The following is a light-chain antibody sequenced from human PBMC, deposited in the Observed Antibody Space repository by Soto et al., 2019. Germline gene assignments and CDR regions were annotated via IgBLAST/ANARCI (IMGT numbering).Light chain of an antibody. CDR3: QTWGTGIQV. J-gene: IGLJ2*01. CDR2: LNSDGSH. Sequence: QAVVTQSRSASASLGAAVKLTGTLRSGHSSYAIAWHQQQPEKGPRYLMKLNSDGSHSKGDGIPDRFSGSSSGAERYLTISSLQSKDEADYYCQTWGTGIQVFGGGTKLTVL. V-gene: IGLV4-69*02. CDR1: SGHSSYA.